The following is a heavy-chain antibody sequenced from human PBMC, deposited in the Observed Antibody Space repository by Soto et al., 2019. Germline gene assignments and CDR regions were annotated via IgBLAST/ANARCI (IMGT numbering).Heavy chain of an antibody. J-gene: IGHJ4*02. CDR1: GGSVSSGAYY. V-gene: IGHV4-61*08. CDR3: ARLTGAEKDFDA. D-gene: IGHD7-27*01. Sequence: PSETLSLTCTVFGGSVSSGAYYWTWIRQAPGKGLEWIGYISFTGDTTYNPSLRSRVAIAVDTSKNQFSLRLRSATAADTAVYYCARLTGAEKDFDAWGQGTLVTVSS. CDR2: ISFTGDT.